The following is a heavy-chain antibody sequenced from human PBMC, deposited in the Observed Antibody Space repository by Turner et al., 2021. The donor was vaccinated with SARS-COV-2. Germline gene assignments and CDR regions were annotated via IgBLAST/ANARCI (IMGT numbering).Heavy chain of an antibody. J-gene: IGHJ6*02. D-gene: IGHD2-2*01. V-gene: IGHV3-21*02. CDR2: ISSSSSYI. CDR1: GFTFSSYS. Sequence: EVQLVESGGGLVKPGGSLRLPCAASGFTFSSYSMNWVRQAPGKGLEWVSSISSSSSYIYYADSVKGRVTIFRDNAKNSLYLKMNSLRAEDTAVYYCARDHRPVVVPAAKRAGSYYYGMDVWGQGTTVTVSS. CDR3: ARDHRPVVVPAAKRAGSYYYGMDV.